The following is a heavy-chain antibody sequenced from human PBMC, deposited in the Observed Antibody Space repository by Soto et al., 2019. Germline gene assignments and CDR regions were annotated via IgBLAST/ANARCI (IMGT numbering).Heavy chain of an antibody. D-gene: IGHD3-3*01. V-gene: IGHV1-69*06. Sequence: SVKVSCKASGGTLSSFINYPINWVRQAPGQGLEWMGGIVPNVGTVNYAQKFQGRVTITADKSTGTAYMELSSLRSEDTALYYCARRDTSGFLRYFDNWGQGTQVTVSS. CDR2: IVPNVGTV. CDR3: ARRDTSGFLRYFDN. CDR1: GGTLSSFINYP. J-gene: IGHJ4*02.